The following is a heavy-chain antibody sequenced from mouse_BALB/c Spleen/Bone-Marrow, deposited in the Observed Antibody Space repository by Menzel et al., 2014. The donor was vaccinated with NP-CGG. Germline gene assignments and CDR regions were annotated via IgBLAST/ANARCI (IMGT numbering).Heavy chain of an antibody. CDR2: ISSGGGST. V-gene: IGHV5-12-1*01. D-gene: IGHD1-1*01. Sequence: EGKVEESGGGLVKPGGSLKLSCAASGFAFSSYDMSCVRQTPEKRLEWVAYISSGGGSTYYPDTVKGRFTISRDNAKNALYLQISSLKSEDTAMYYCAREVIRDYCDYWSQGPTLTVSS. CDR1: GFAFSSYD. J-gene: IGHJ2*01. CDR3: AREVIRDYCDY.